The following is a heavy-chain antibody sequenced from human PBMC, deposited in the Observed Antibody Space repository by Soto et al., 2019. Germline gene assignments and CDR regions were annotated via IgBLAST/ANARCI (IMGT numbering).Heavy chain of an antibody. CDR1: GGSFSRYY. CDR3: ASPGKYSMSPIDY. J-gene: IGHJ4*02. CDR2: INHSGST. V-gene: IGHV4-34*01. D-gene: IGHD6-6*01. Sequence: PSETLSLTCAVYGGSFSRYYWTWIRQPPGKGLEWIGEINHSGSTNYNPSLKSRVTISIDTSKNQFSLQLSSVTAADTAVYYCASPGKYSMSPIDYWXQGTLVTVSS.